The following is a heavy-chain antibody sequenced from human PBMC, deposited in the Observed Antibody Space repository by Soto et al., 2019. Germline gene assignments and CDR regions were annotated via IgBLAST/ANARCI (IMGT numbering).Heavy chain of an antibody. J-gene: IGHJ3*02. CDR2: VFYTEST. CDR1: GDSINSYS. CDR3: ASFNGPLLDI. Sequence: QVQLQESGPGLVKPSETLSLTCTVSGDSINSYSCSWIRQPPEKGLELIGYVFYTESTNYNPSLKSLVAISVDTSKNQFSTKLRSVTAADTAVYYCASFNGPLLDIWGQGTMVTVYS. D-gene: IGHD2-8*01. V-gene: IGHV4-59*08.